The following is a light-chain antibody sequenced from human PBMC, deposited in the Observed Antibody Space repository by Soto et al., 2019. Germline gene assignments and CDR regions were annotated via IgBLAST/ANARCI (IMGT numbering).Light chain of an antibody. CDR2: DVN. J-gene: IGLJ1*01. Sequence: QSALTQPASVSGSPGQSITFSCTGTSSDVGSYDYVSWHQQHPGKAPKLIIYDVNNRPSGVPSRFSGSKSGNTASLIISGLQIEDEADYYCCAYSTGCTHVFGTGTKITVL. V-gene: IGLV2-14*03. CDR3: CAYSTGCTHV. CDR1: SSDVGSYDY.